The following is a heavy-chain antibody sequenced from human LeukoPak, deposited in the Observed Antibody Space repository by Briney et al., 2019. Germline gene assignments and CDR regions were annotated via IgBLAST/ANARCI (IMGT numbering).Heavy chain of an antibody. V-gene: IGHV3-9*01. CDR3: AKDQGGPLDYYYMDV. Sequence: GGSLRLSCAASGFTFDDYAMHWVRQAPGKGLEWVSGISWNSGSIGYADSVKGGFTISRDNAKNSLYLQMNSLRAEDTALYYCAKDQGGPLDYYYMDVWGKGTTVTISS. CDR2: ISWNSGSI. J-gene: IGHJ6*03. D-gene: IGHD3-16*01. CDR1: GFTFDDYA.